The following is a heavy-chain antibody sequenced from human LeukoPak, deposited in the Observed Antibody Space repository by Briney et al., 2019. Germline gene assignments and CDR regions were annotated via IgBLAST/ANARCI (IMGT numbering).Heavy chain of an antibody. CDR2: IRYDGSNK. CDR3: ARGPRCFSRSSCYKGRFDY. CDR1: GFTFSSYG. Sequence: PGGSLRLSCAASGFTFSSYGMHWVRQAPGKGLEWVAFIRYDGSNKYYADSVKGRFTISRDNSKNTLYLQMNSLRAEDTAVYYCARGPRCFSRSSCYKGRFDYWGQGTLVTVSS. V-gene: IGHV3-30*02. J-gene: IGHJ4*02. D-gene: IGHD2-2*02.